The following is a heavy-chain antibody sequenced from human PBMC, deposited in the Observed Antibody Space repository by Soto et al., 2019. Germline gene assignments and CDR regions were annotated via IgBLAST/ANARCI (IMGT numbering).Heavy chain of an antibody. V-gene: IGHV3-21*01. Sequence: EVQLVESGGGLVKPGGSLRLSCAASGFTFSSYSMNWVRQAPGKGLEWVSSISSSSSYIYYADSVKGRFTISRDNAKNSLYLQMNSLRAEDTAVYYCARDDGYSGYDRREVPDVWGQGTTVTVSS. CDR2: ISSSSSYI. CDR1: GFTFSSYS. CDR3: ARDDGYSGYDRREVPDV. J-gene: IGHJ6*02. D-gene: IGHD5-12*01.